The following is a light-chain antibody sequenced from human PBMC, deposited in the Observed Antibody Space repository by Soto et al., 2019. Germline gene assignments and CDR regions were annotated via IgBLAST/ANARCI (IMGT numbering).Light chain of an antibody. CDR1: SSDVGGYNY. CDR3: SSYTSSSRSV. CDR2: DVS. J-gene: IGLJ1*01. Sequence: QSALTQPASVSGSPGQSITISCTGTSSDVGGYNYVSWYQQHPGKAPKLIIYDVSNRPSGVSIRFSGSKSGNTASLTISGLQAEDDADYYCSSYTSSSRSVFGTGTKVTVL. V-gene: IGLV2-14*01.